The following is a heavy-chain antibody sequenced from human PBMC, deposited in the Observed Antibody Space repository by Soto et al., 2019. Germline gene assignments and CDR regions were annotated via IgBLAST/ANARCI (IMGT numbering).Heavy chain of an antibody. CDR3: ASSVAGPYYYYGMDV. V-gene: IGHV3-21*01. J-gene: IGHJ6*02. Sequence: EVQLVESGGGLVKPGGSLRLSCAASGFTFSSYSMNWVRQAPGKGLEWVSSISSSSSYIYYADSVKGRFTISRDNAKNSLYLQMNGLRAEDTAVYYCASSVAGPYYYYGMDVWGQGTTVTVSS. CDR1: GFTFSSYS. D-gene: IGHD6-19*01. CDR2: ISSSSSYI.